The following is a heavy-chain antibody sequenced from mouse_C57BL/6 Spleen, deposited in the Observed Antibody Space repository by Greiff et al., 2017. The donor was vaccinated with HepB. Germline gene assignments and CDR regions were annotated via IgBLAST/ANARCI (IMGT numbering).Heavy chain of an antibody. CDR1: GYTFTSYW. J-gene: IGHJ1*03. CDR3: ARGDYYSPWYFDV. D-gene: IGHD2-12*01. Sequence: QVQLQQPGAELVRPGSSVKLSCKASGYTFTSYWMDWVKQRPGQGLEWIGNIYPSDSETHYNQKFKDKATLTVDKSSSTAYMQLSSLTSEDSAVYDCARGDYYSPWYFDVWGTGTTVTVSS. V-gene: IGHV1-61*01. CDR2: IYPSDSET.